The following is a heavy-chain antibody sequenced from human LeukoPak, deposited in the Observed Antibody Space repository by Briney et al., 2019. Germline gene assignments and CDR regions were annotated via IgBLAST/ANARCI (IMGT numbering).Heavy chain of an antibody. Sequence: GGSLRLSCAASGFSFSAYNMNWVRQAPGKGLEWVSYISSSTTYIYYAGSVKGRFTISRDNAKNSLYLEMNSLRGEDTAVYYCAREGYYNGLDVWGQGTTVTVSS. V-gene: IGHV3-21*01. J-gene: IGHJ6*02. CDR2: ISSSTTYI. CDR1: GFSFSAYN. CDR3: AREGYYNGLDV.